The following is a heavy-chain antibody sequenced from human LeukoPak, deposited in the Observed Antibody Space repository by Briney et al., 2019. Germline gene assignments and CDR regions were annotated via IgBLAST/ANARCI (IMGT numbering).Heavy chain of an antibody. CDR1: GYTFTSYY. V-gene: IGHV1-18*04. CDR2: ISAYNGNT. Sequence: GASVKVSCKASGYTFTSYYMHWVRQAPGQGLEWMGWISAYNGNTNYAQKLQGRVTMTTDTSTSTAYMELRSLRSDDTAVYYCARDNYRYYYYYGMDVWGQGTTVTVSS. J-gene: IGHJ6*02. D-gene: IGHD4-11*01. CDR3: ARDNYRYYYYYGMDV.